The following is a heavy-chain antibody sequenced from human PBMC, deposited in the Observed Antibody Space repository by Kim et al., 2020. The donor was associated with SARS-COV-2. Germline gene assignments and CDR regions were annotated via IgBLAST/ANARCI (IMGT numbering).Heavy chain of an antibody. Sequence: GGSLRLSCAASGFTFSSYAMSWVRQAPGKGLEWVSGISSNARSTYYPDSEKARFTISRDNSKNTLYLQMNSLRAEDTAVYYCAKALLFGDLLYGGAFDMWGQGTMVTVSS. CDR2: ISSNARST. V-gene: IGHV3-23*01. CDR3: AKALLFGDLLYGGAFDM. J-gene: IGHJ3*02. D-gene: IGHD3-10*01. CDR1: GFTFSSYA.